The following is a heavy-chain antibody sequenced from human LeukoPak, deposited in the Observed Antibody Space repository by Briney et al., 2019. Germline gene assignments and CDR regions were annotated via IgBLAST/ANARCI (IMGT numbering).Heavy chain of an antibody. Sequence: GGTLRLSCAASGFTFSSYGMSWVRQAPGKGLEWVATIKPDGSEKYYVDSVKGRFTISRDNAKRSLYLQMDSLRAEDTAVYYCARDASAYYWGQGTLVTVSS. J-gene: IGHJ4*02. V-gene: IGHV3-7*01. CDR2: IKPDGSEK. CDR1: GFTFSSYG. D-gene: IGHD3-3*01. CDR3: ARDASAYY.